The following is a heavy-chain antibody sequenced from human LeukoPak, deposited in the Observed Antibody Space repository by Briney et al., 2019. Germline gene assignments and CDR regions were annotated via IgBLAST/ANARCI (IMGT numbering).Heavy chain of an antibody. J-gene: IGHJ3*02. CDR3: ASVLLWGSAFDI. Sequence: ASVKVSCKVSGYTLTELSMHWVRQAPGKGLEWMGGFDPEDGETIYAQKFQGRVTMTEDTSTDTAYMELSSLRSEDTAVYYCASVLLWGSAFDIWGQGTMVTVSS. V-gene: IGHV1-24*01. CDR2: FDPEDGET. CDR1: GYTLTELS. D-gene: IGHD3-16*01.